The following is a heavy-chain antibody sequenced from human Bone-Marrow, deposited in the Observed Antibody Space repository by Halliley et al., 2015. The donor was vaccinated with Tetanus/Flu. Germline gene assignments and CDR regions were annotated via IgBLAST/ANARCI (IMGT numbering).Heavy chain of an antibody. Sequence: IDNGDATYYAHSVKGIFTISRDNSNNLLYLQMSGLRVDDTAVYYCVRPAKQDLAQFSFDYWGQGTLVTFSS. V-gene: IGHV3-64D*06. D-gene: IGHD6-13*01. CDR2: IDNGDAT. J-gene: IGHJ4*02. CDR3: VRPAKQDLAQFSFDY.